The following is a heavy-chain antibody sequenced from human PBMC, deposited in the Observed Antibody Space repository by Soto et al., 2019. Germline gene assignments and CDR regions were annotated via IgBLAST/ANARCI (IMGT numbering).Heavy chain of an antibody. Sequence: QVQLVESGGGVVQPGRSLRLSCAASGFNFRSYGMHWVRQAPGKGLECVAIIWYDGSNKYSADSVKGRFTISRDNSKNTLYLQMDSLRAEDTAVYYCARGFGHNSGALDYWGQGTLVTVSS. D-gene: IGHD1-1*01. V-gene: IGHV3-33*01. CDR2: IWYDGSNK. CDR1: GFNFRSYG. CDR3: ARGFGHNSGALDY. J-gene: IGHJ4*02.